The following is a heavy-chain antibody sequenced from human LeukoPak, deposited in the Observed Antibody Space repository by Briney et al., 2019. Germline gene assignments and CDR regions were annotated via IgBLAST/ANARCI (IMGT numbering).Heavy chain of an antibody. D-gene: IGHD3-9*01. J-gene: IGHJ6*03. CDR1: GDSVSSNSAT. CDR2: TYYRSKWYS. CDR3: ARGLVPEGHHYYYYMDV. Sequence: SQTLSLTCAISGDSVSSNSATWNWIRQSPSRGLEWLGRTYYRSKWYSDYAVSVKSRITINPDTSKNQFSLQLNSVTPEDTAVYYYARGLVPEGHHYYYYMDVWGKGTTVTVPS. V-gene: IGHV6-1*01.